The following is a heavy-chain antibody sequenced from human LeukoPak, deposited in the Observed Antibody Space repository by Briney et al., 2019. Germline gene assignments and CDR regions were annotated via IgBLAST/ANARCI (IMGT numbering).Heavy chain of an antibody. V-gene: IGHV3-66*01. CDR2: IYSGGST. D-gene: IGHD2-15*01. CDR3: ARVQGYCSGGSCYSYYYYGMDV. Sequence: GGSLRLSCAASGFTVSSNSMSWVCQAPGKGLEWVSVIYSGGSTYYADSVTGRFTISRDNSKNTLYLQMNSLRAEDTAVYYCARVQGYCSGGSCYSYYYYGMDVWGQGTTVTVSS. CDR1: GFTVSSNS. J-gene: IGHJ6*02.